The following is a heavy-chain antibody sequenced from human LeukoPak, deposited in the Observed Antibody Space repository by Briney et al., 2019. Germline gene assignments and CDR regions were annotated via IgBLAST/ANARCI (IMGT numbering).Heavy chain of an antibody. D-gene: IGHD1-26*01. CDR1: GFTFSSYW. V-gene: IGHV3-74*01. J-gene: IGHJ3*02. CDR2: IKSDGSST. CDR3: AKKGSSDAFDI. Sequence: PGGSLRLSCAASGFTFSSYWMHWVRQAPGKGLVWVSRIKSDGSSTSYADSVKGRFTISRDNSKNTLYLQMNSLRAEDTAVYYCAKKGSSDAFDIWGQGTMVTVSS.